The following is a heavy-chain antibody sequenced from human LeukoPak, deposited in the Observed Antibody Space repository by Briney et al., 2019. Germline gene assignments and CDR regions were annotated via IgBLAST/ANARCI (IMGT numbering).Heavy chain of an antibody. J-gene: IGHJ6*02. D-gene: IGHD3-16*01. Sequence: GASVKVSCKASGYTFTSYGISWVRQAPGQRLEWMGWINAGNGNTKYSQKFQGRVTMTRDTSASTAYMELSSLRSEDTAVYYCAKDRLAPLIHYYYGMDVWGQGTTVTVSS. CDR3: AKDRLAPLIHYYYGMDV. V-gene: IGHV1-3*01. CDR2: INAGNGNT. CDR1: GYTFTSYG.